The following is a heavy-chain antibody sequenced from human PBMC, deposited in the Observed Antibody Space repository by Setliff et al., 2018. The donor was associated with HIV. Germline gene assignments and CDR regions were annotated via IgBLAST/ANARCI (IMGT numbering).Heavy chain of an antibody. J-gene: IGHJ3*02. D-gene: IGHD1-26*01. CDR2: IYTSGST. CDR3: ARDRYGGTYDAFEI. CDR1: GGSITSGSYY. Sequence: SETLSLTCTVSGGSITSGSYYWSWIRQPAGKGLEWIGHIYTSGSTNYNPSLKSRVIMSVDTSKKQFCLKLSSVTAADTAVYYCARDRYGGTYDAFEIWGQGTMVTVSS. V-gene: IGHV4-61*09.